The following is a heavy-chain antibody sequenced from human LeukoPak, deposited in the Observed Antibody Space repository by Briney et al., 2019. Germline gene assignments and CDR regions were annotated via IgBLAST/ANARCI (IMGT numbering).Heavy chain of an antibody. CDR2: IWYDGSNK. Sequence: GRSLRLSCAASGFTFSSYGMHWVRQTPGKGLEWVAVIWYDGSNKYYADSVKGRFTISRDNSKNTLYLQMNSLRAEDTAVYYCAKDRRNYYDSSGSLFSDAFDIWGQGTMVTVSS. D-gene: IGHD3-22*01. CDR3: AKDRRNYYDSSGSLFSDAFDI. CDR1: GFTFSSYG. J-gene: IGHJ3*02. V-gene: IGHV3-33*06.